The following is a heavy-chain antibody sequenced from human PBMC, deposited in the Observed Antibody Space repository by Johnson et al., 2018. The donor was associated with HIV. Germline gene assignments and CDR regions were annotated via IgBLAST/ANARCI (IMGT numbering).Heavy chain of an antibody. CDR2: ISSSGSTI. V-gene: IGHV3-48*04. Sequence: VQLVESGGGVVRPGGSLRLSCAASGFTFDDYGMSWVRQAPGKGLEWVSYISSSGSTIYYADSVKGRFTISRDNAKNSLYLQMNSLRAEDTAVYYCASGVVTLSFDIWGQGTMVTVSS. J-gene: IGHJ3*02. CDR1: GFTFDDYG. CDR3: ASGVVTLSFDI. D-gene: IGHD3-3*01.